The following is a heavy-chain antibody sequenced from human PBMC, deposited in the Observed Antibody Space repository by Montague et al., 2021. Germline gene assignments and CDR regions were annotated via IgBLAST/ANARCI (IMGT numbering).Heavy chain of an antibody. CDR2: INHSRST. D-gene: IGHD3-10*01. J-gene: IGHJ6*03. CDR1: GGSFSGYY. V-gene: IGHV4-34*01. Sequence: SETLSLTRAVYGGSFSGYYWSWIRQPPGKGLEWIGEINHSRSTNYNPSLKSRVTISVDTSKNQFSLKLSSATAADTAVYYCARRGGTMVRGVKGYMDVWGKGTTVTVSS. CDR3: ARRGGTMVRGVKGYMDV.